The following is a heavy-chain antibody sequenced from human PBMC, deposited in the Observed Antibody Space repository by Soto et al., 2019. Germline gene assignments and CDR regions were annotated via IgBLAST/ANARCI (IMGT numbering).Heavy chain of an antibody. CDR2: ISGSGDST. J-gene: IGHJ4*02. CDR1: GFTFSSYA. V-gene: IGHV3-23*01. Sequence: PGGSLRLSCAASGFTFSSYAMSWVRQAPGKGLEWVSGISGSGDSTYNADSVKGRFTISRDNSKNTLYLRMNSLRAEDTAVYYCAKDRRYCSGGSCYIFDDWGQGTLVTVSS. D-gene: IGHD2-15*01. CDR3: AKDRRYCSGGSCYIFDD.